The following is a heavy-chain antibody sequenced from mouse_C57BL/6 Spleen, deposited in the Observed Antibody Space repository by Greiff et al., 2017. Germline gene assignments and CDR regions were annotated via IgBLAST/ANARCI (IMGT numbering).Heavy chain of an antibody. D-gene: IGHD1-1*01. J-gene: IGHJ2*01. CDR2: IDPNSGGT. V-gene: IGHV1-72*01. CDR1: GYTFTGYW. CDR3: AREGITTVVADYFDC. Sequence: VKLMESGAELMKPGASVKLSCKATGYTFTGYWMHWVKQRPGRGLEWIGRIDPNSGGTKYNEKFKSKATLTVDKPSSRAYMQLSSLTSEDSAVYYCAREGITTVVADYFDCWGQGTTHTVSS.